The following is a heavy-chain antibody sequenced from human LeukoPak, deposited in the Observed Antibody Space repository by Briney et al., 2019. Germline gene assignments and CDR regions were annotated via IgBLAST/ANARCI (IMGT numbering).Heavy chain of an antibody. CDR2: IYYSGST. CDR1: GGSTRSGSHY. V-gene: IGHV4-39*02. Sequence: PSETLSLTCTVSGGSTRSGSHYWTWIRQPPGKGLEWIGSIYYSGSTYYNPSLENRVTISIDTSKNHFSLKLSSLSAADTSVYHCAKRDDSGGNLVDLWGQGTLVTVS. CDR3: AKRDDSGGNLVDL. D-gene: IGHD3-22*01. J-gene: IGHJ4*02.